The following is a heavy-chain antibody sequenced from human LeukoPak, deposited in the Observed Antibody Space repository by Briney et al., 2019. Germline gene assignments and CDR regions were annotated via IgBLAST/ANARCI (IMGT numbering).Heavy chain of an antibody. CDR2: IYHSGST. J-gene: IGHJ4*02. CDR3: ARAEYYYDSSGYYPSSYFDY. Sequence: SETLSLTCTVSGYSISSGYYWGWIRQPPGKGLEWIGSIYHSGSTYYNPSLKSRVTISVDTSKNQFSLKLSSVTAADTAVYYCARAEYYYDSSGYYPSSYFDYWGQGTLVTVSS. CDR1: GYSISSGYY. D-gene: IGHD3-22*01. V-gene: IGHV4-38-2*02.